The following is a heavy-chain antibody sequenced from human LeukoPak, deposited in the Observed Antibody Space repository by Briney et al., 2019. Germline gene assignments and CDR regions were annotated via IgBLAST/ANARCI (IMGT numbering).Heavy chain of an antibody. CDR1: GGTFSSYA. CDR3: ARSARPKRGYDILTGTPDY. D-gene: IGHD3-9*01. Sequence: SVKVSCKASGGTFSSYAISWVRQAPGQGLEWMGRIIPILGIANYAQKFQGRVTITADKSTSTAHMELSSLRSEDTAVYYCARSARPKRGYDILTGTPDYWGQGTLVTVSS. V-gene: IGHV1-69*04. J-gene: IGHJ4*02. CDR2: IIPILGIA.